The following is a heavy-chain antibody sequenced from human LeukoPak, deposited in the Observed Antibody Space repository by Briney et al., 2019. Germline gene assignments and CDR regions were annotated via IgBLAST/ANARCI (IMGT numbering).Heavy chain of an antibody. Sequence: GGSLRLSCAASGFTVSRHYMSWVRQAPGKGLEGVSVFFSTGNTHYADSVKGRSTIARDNSKNTLHLQMNSLRAEDTAVYYCASRMVATMLFDYYGMDVWGQGTTVTVSS. V-gene: IGHV3-66*01. J-gene: IGHJ6*02. CDR1: GFTVSRHY. CDR3: ASRMVATMLFDYYGMDV. D-gene: IGHD5-12*01. CDR2: FFSTGNT.